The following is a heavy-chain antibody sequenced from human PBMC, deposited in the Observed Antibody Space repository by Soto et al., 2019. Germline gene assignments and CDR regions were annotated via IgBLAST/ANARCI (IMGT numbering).Heavy chain of an antibody. Sequence: QVQLVQSGAEVKKPGSSVKVSCKASGGTFSSYAISWVRQAPGQGLEWMGGIIPIFGTANYAQKFQGRVTITADESTSTAYLELRSLRSEDTAVYYCATSQGRWELSYFDYWGQGTLVTVSS. J-gene: IGHJ4*02. CDR3: ATSQGRWELSYFDY. D-gene: IGHD1-26*01. CDR2: IIPIFGTA. V-gene: IGHV1-69*01. CDR1: GGTFSSYA.